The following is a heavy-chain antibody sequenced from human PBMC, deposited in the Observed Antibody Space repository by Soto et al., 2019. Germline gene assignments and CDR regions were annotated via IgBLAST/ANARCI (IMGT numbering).Heavy chain of an antibody. D-gene: IGHD4-17*01. CDR1: GGSFSGYY. J-gene: IGHJ3*02. CDR3: ARLKTNGVGAFDI. Sequence: QVQLQQWGAGLLKPSETLSLTCAVYGGSFSGYYWGWIRQPPGKGLEWIGEINHSGSTNYSPSLKSRVTMSVDTTKNQFSLKLSSVTAADTTVYYCARLKTNGVGAFDIWGQGTMVSVSS. V-gene: IGHV4-34*01. CDR2: INHSGST.